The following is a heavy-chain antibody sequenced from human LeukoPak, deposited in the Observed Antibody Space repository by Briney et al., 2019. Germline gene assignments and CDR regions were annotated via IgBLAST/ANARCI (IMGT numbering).Heavy chain of an antibody. V-gene: IGHV3-30-3*01. CDR2: ISYDGSNK. CDR3: ARDLLVVRGFYNWFDP. D-gene: IGHD3-10*01. CDR1: GFTFSSYA. Sequence: GGSLRLSCAASGFTFSSYAMHWVRQAPGKGLEWVAVISYDGSNKYYADSVKGRFTISRDNSKNTLYLQMNSLRAEDTAVYYCARDLLVVRGFYNWFDPWGQGTLVTVSS. J-gene: IGHJ5*02.